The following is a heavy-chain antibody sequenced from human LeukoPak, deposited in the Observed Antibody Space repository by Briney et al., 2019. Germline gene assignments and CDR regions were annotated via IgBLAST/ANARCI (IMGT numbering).Heavy chain of an antibody. J-gene: IGHJ4*02. V-gene: IGHV4-4*07. D-gene: IGHD2-21*01. CDR2: IYTSGST. CDR1: GGSISSYY. Sequence: HSETLSLTCTVSGGSISSYYCSWVRQPAGQGLEWIGRIYTSGSTNYNPSHKSRVIMSEDTSKTQFTLKLSSVTAADTAVYYCARDLYCGGDCYPSPFDYWGQGTLVTVSS. CDR3: ARDLYCGGDCYPSPFDY.